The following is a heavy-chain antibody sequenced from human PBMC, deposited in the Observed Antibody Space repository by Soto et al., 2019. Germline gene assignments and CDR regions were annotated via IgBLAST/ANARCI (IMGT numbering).Heavy chain of an antibody. CDR1: GVSISSGASS. V-gene: IGHV4-30-2*01. CDR2: IYHSGPS. CDR3: GRARGYIDS. Sequence: SETLSLTCAVTGVSISSGASSWSWIRQPPGKGLEWIGYIYHSGPSYYNPSLKSRVTMSVDRSKNQFSLNLNSVTAADTAVYYCGRARGYIDSWGQGTLVT. J-gene: IGHJ4*02.